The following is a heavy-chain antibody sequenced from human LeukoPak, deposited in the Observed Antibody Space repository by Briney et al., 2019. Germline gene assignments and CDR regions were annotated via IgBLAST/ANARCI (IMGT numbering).Heavy chain of an antibody. D-gene: IGHD5-24*01. CDR3: ARGGQGDGYSADEAFDF. CDR2: TYYRSRWYN. V-gene: IGHV6-1*01. CDR1: GAIVASNVLA. J-gene: IGHJ3*01. Sequence: QTLSLTCVISGAIVASNVLAFNWSRHSPSKGLEWLGGTYYRSRWYNDYAVSVKGRITINPDTSKNQFSLQLNSVTPEDTAVYYCARGGQGDGYSADEAFDFWGQGTVVTVS.